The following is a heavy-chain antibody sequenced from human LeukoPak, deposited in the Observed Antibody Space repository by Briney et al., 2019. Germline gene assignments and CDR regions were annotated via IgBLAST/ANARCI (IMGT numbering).Heavy chain of an antibody. J-gene: IGHJ4*02. CDR2: INQHGNEK. Sequence: GGSLRLSCAAPGFTFSSYWMTWVRQAPGKGLEWVANINQHGNEKYYVDSMKGRFTVSRDNAKNSLYLQMNSLTAEDTAVYYCARVGYRGNSADYWGPGTLVTVSS. V-gene: IGHV3-7*01. D-gene: IGHD6-13*01. CDR1: GFTFSSYW. CDR3: ARVGYRGNSADY.